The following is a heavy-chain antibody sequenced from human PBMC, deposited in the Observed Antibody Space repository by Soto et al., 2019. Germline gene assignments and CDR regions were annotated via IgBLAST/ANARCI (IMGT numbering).Heavy chain of an antibody. CDR3: ARDRHSSSSGYFEY. D-gene: IGHD6-6*01. J-gene: IGHJ4*02. Sequence: QVQLVESGGGVVQPGRSLRLSCAASGFTFSSYGMHWVRQAPGKGLEWVAVIWYDGNDKYYADFVKGRFTISRDNAKNTVSLQMNSRRAEDTAVYYCARDRHSSSSGYFEYWGQGTLVTVSS. V-gene: IGHV3-33*01. CDR1: GFTFSSYG. CDR2: IWYDGNDK.